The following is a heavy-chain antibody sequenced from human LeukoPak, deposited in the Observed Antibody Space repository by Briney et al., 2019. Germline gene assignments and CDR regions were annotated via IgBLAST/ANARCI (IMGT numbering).Heavy chain of an antibody. D-gene: IGHD2-15*01. CDR2: ISAYNGNT. J-gene: IGHJ4*02. CDR1: GYTFTSYG. Sequence: VASVKVSCKASGYTFTSYGISWVRQAPGQGLEWMGWISAYNGNTNYAQKLQGRVTMTTDTSTSTAYMELRSLRSDDTAVYYCARTGYCSGGSCYWSASDYWGQGTLVTVSS. CDR3: ARTGYCSGGSCYWSASDY. V-gene: IGHV1-18*01.